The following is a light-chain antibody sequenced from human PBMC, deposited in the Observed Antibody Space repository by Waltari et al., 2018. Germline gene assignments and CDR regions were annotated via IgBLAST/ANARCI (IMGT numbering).Light chain of an antibody. J-gene: IGKJ2*01. CDR3: QQYNNWPPNT. V-gene: IGKV3-15*01. CDR1: QSVSSN. CDR2: GAS. Sequence: EIVMTQSPATLSVAPGERATLSCRASQSVSSNLAWYQQKPGQAPRLLIYGASTRDTGIPARLSGSGSGTEFTLTISSMQSEDFAVYYCQQYNNWPPNTFGQGTKLEIK.